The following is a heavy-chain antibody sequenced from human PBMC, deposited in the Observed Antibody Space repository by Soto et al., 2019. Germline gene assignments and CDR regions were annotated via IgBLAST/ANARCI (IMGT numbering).Heavy chain of an antibody. Sequence: GGSMRLPCVASGISESSYYKSWVRQAPGKGLEWVSATSSGGRTYYTVSVEGRFTISRDISKNALYLHMNSLRVQDLVVYLCARDRGDCSGVGCVAPCYYGRCVWGQGTTVTVSS. J-gene: IGHJ6*01. CDR1: GISESSYY. CDR3: ARDRGDCSGVGCVAPCYYGRCV. V-gene: IGHV3-53*05. CDR2: TSSGGRT. D-gene: IGHD2-15*01.